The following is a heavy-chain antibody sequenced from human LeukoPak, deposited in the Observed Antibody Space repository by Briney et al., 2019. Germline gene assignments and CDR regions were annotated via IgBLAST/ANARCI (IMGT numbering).Heavy chain of an antibody. J-gene: IGHJ3*02. CDR3: ARPGYSSGSDAFDI. D-gene: IGHD6-19*01. Sequence: SETLSLTCTASGGSISSYYWSWIRQPPGKGLEWIGYIYYSGSTNYNPSLKSRVTIPVDTSKNQFSLKLSSVTAADTAVYYCARPGYSSGSDAFDIWGQGTMVTVYS. CDR1: GGSISSYY. V-gene: IGHV4-59*08. CDR2: IYYSGST.